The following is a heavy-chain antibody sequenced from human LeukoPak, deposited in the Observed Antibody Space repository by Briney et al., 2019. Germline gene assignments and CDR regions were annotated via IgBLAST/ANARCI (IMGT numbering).Heavy chain of an antibody. J-gene: IGHJ6*02. Sequence: PGGSLRLSCAASGFIFSYHFMDWVRQAPGKGLEWVANIKQDGSEKYYVDSVKGRFTISRDNAKNSLYLQMNSLRAEDTAVYYCARNIAVAGTRGYYYYYGMDVWGQGTTVTVSS. CDR2: IKQDGSEK. CDR3: ARNIAVAGTRGYYYYYGMDV. CDR1: GFIFSYHF. V-gene: IGHV3-7*01. D-gene: IGHD6-19*01.